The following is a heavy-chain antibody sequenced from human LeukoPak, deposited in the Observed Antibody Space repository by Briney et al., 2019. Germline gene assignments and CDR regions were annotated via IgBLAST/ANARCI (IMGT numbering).Heavy chain of an antibody. D-gene: IGHD1-26*01. V-gene: IGHV4-34*01. Sequence: SETLSLTCTVSGGSISSYYWSWIRQPPGKGLEWIGEINHSGSTNYNPSLKSRVTISVDTSKNQFSLKLSSVTAADTAVYYCARQNSGYFDYWGQGTLVTVSS. CDR2: INHSGST. J-gene: IGHJ4*02. CDR1: GGSISSYY. CDR3: ARQNSGYFDY.